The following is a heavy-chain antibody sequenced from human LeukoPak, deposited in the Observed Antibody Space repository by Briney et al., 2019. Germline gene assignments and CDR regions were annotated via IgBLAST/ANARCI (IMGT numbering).Heavy chain of an antibody. CDR3: ASATGYSSGWYFDY. CDR1: GGSISSYY. J-gene: IGHJ4*02. CDR2: IYYSGST. V-gene: IGHV4-59*01. Sequence: SETLSLTCTVSGGSISSYYWSWIRQPPGKGLEWIGYIYYSGSTNYNPSLKSRVTISVDTSKNQLSLKLSSVTAADTAVYYCASATGYSSGWYFDYWGQGTLVTVSS. D-gene: IGHD6-19*01.